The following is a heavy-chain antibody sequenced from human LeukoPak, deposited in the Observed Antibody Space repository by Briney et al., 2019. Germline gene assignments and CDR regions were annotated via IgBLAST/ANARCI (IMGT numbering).Heavy chain of an antibody. CDR3: ARDWVDGGTPRGDYFDY. Sequence: SETLSLTCTVSGGSISSSRYYWGWIRQPPGRGLEWIGSIYYSGSTYYNPSLKSRVTISVDTSKNQFSLKLSSVTAADTAVYYCARDWVDGGTPRGDYFDYWGQGTLVTVSS. V-gene: IGHV4-39*07. J-gene: IGHJ4*02. CDR2: IYYSGST. CDR1: GGSISSSRYY. D-gene: IGHD4-23*01.